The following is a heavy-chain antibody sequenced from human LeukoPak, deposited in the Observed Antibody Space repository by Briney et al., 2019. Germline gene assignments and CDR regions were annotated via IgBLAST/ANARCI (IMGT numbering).Heavy chain of an antibody. CDR2: INHSGST. V-gene: IGHV4-34*01. CDR1: GGSFSGYY. J-gene: IGHJ3*02. Sequence: WETLSLTCAVYGGSFSGYYWSWIHQPPGKGLEWIGEINHSGSTNYNPSLKSRVTISVDTSKNQFSLKLSSVTAADTAVYYCARGGSAVNVLRYFDWISMGGAFDIWGQGTMVTVSS. D-gene: IGHD3-9*01. CDR3: ARGGSAVNVLRYFDWISMGGAFDI.